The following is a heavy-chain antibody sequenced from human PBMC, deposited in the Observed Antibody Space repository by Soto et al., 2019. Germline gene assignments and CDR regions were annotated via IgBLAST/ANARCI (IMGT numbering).Heavy chain of an antibody. CDR2: INPSGGST. J-gene: IGHJ3*02. D-gene: IGHD2-2*01. Sequence: ASVKVSRKASGYTFTSYYMHWVRHAPGQGLEWMGIINPSGGSTSYAQKFQGRVTMTRDTSTSTVYMELSSLRSEDAAVYYCARVVPAATPYPFDRWGKGKMVTV. CDR1: GYTFTSYY. V-gene: IGHV1-46*01. CDR3: ARVVPAATPYPFDR.